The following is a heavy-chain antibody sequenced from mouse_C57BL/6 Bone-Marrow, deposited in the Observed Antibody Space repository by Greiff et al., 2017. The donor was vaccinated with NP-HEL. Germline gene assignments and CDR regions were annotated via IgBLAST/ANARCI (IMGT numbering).Heavy chain of an antibody. D-gene: IGHD2-5*01. CDR1: GYTFTSYW. CDR2: IHPNSGST. Sequence: QVQLQQPGAELVKPGASVKLSCKASGYTFTSYWMHWVKQRPGQGLEWIGMIHPNSGSTNYNEKFKSKATLTVDKSSSTAYMQLSSLTSEDSAVYYCARPLAYYSKGGAMDYWGQGTSVTVSS. CDR3: ARPLAYYSKGGAMDY. V-gene: IGHV1-64*01. J-gene: IGHJ4*01.